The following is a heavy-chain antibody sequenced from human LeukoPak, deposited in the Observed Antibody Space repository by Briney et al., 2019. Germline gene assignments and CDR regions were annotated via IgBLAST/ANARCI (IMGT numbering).Heavy chain of an antibody. V-gene: IGHV4-30-4*08. D-gene: IGHD5-12*01. J-gene: IGHJ5*02. CDR1: GGSVSSGDYY. CDR2: IYYRGST. CDR3: ARDVDPPNNWFDP. Sequence: SETLSLTCTVSGGSVSSGDYYWSRIRQPPRKGLEWIGYIYYRGSTYYNPSLKSRVTISVDTSKNQFSLKLSSVTAADTAVYYCARDVDPPNNWFDPWGQGTLVTVSS.